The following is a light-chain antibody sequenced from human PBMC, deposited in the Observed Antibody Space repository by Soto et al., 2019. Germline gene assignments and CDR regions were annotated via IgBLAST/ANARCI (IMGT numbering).Light chain of an antibody. V-gene: IGKV3-20*01. CDR1: QSVSSSY. CDR3: LQHDSSPLT. Sequence: EIVLTQSPGTLSLSPGERATLSCRASQSVSSSYLGWYQQKPGQAPRLLIYGASRRATGIPDRFSGSGCGTDFPLTISRLEPEDFAVYYCLQHDSSPLTFGQGPKVDIK. CDR2: GAS. J-gene: IGKJ1*01.